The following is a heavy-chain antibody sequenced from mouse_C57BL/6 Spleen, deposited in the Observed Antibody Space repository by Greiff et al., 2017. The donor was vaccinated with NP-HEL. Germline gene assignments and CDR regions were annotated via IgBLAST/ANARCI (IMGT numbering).Heavy chain of an antibody. Sequence: EVMLVESGGGLVKPGGSLKLSCAASGFTFSDYGMHWVRQAPEKGLEWVAYISSGSSTIYYADTVKGRFTISRDNAKNTLFLQMTSLRSEDTAMYYCARGYGYYAMDYWGQGTSVTVSS. CDR3: ARGYGYYAMDY. CDR2: ISSGSSTI. V-gene: IGHV5-17*01. CDR1: GFTFSDYG. D-gene: IGHD1-1*02. J-gene: IGHJ4*01.